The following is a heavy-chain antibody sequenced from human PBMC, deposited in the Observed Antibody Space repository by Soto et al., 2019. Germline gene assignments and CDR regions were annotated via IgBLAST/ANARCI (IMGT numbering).Heavy chain of an antibody. CDR1: GGPISGFY. Sequence: QVQLQESGPGLVKPSETLSLTCTVSGGPISGFYYTWIRQPPGKGLDYIGYIYYRGTTNYNPSLKSRVIISVDTSTNQLSLHLSSVTVADTAIYFCARHDVIPKFENGLNVWGQGTTVTVS. CDR2: IYYRGTT. V-gene: IGHV4-59*08. CDR3: ARHDVIPKFENGLNV. J-gene: IGHJ6*02. D-gene: IGHD3-16*01.